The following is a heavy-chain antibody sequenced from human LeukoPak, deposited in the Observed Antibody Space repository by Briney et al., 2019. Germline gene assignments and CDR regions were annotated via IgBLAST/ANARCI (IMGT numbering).Heavy chain of an antibody. CDR1: GFTFGDHA. V-gene: IGHV3-49*04. D-gene: IGHD1-26*01. Sequence: PGGSLRLSCAASGFTFGDHAMSWVRQAPGKGLEWVGFIRGKVYGETTEYAASVQGRFTISKDDCRTIAYLQMNSLKPEDTAVYYCARHSGSLDSWGQGTLVTVSS. J-gene: IGHJ4*02. CDR3: ARHSGSLDS. CDR2: IRGKVYGETT.